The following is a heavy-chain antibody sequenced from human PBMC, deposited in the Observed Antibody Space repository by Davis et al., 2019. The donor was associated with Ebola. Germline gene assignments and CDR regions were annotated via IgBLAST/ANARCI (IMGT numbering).Heavy chain of an antibody. CDR1: GFTVATYY. D-gene: IGHD3-16*02. CDR2: LYSGGYT. J-gene: IGHJ3*02. Sequence: GGSLRLSCAASGFTVATYYMSWVRQAPGKGLEWVSVLYSGGYTDYADSVKGRFTISRDNSKNTLYLHMNSLRAEDTAVYYCARDRALGDAFDIWGQGTMVTVSS. CDR3: ARDRALGDAFDI. V-gene: IGHV3-66*02.